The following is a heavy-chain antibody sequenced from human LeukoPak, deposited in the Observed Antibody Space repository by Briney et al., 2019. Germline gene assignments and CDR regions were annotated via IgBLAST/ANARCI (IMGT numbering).Heavy chain of an antibody. CDR3: ANLNAPYWGNFDH. Sequence: AGGSLRLSCAASGFTFSSYAMSWVRQAPGKGLEWVSAISGSGGSTYYADSVKGRFTISRDNSKNTLYLQMNSLRAEDTAVYYCANLNAPYWGNFDHWGQGTLVTVSS. D-gene: IGHD3-16*01. V-gene: IGHV3-23*01. J-gene: IGHJ4*02. CDR1: GFTFSSYA. CDR2: ISGSGGST.